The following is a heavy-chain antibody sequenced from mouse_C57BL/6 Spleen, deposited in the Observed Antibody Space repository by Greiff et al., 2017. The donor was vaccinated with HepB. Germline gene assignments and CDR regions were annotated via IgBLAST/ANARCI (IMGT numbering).Heavy chain of an antibody. CDR2: IRNKANGYTT. J-gene: IGHJ2*01. CDR1: GFTFTDYY. V-gene: IGHV7-3*01. D-gene: IGHD4-1*01. Sequence: EVQGVEPGGGLVQPGGSLSLSCAASGFTFTDYYMSWVRQPPGKALEWLGFIRNKANGYTTEDSASVKGRFTISRDNSQSILYLQMNALSAEDSATYYCARYGNGRTGTLDYWGQGTTLTVSS. CDR3: ARYGNGRTGTLDY.